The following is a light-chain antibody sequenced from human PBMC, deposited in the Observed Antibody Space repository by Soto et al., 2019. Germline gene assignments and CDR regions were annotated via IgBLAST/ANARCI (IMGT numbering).Light chain of an antibody. CDR2: KAS. J-gene: IGKJ1*01. V-gene: IGKV1-5*03. CDR1: QSISRW. CDR3: QQYSSYWT. Sequence: DIQMTQSPSTLSASVGDRVTITCRASQSISRWLAWYQQKPGKAPKLLIYKASNLESGVPSSLSARGSGTEFTLSISSMTPDDFATYYCQQYSSYWTFGQGTKVDIK.